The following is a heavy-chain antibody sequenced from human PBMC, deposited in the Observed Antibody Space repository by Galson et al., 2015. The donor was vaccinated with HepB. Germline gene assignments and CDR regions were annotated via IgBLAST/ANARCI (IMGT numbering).Heavy chain of an antibody. Sequence: SVKVSCKASGYTFTIYPMHWLRQAPGQRLEWMGWINTGNGDIKYSQKFQGRVTITRDTSASTAYVELSSLRSEDTAVYYCARGTNQPLDYWGQGTLVTVSS. J-gene: IGHJ4*02. CDR2: INTGNGDI. D-gene: IGHD1/OR15-1a*01. CDR3: ARGTNQPLDY. CDR1: GYTFTIYP. V-gene: IGHV1-3*04.